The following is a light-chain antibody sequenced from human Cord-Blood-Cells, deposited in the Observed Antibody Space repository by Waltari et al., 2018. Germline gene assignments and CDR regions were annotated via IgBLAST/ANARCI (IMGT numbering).Light chain of an antibody. V-gene: IGLV2-23*03. CDR1: SSDVGSYNL. J-gene: IGLJ1*01. CDR2: EGS. CDR3: CSYAGSSTFNYV. Sequence: QSALTHPASGSGSPGQSITIPGTGTSSDVGSYNLVSWDQQHPGKAPKLMIYEGSKRPSGVSNRFSGSKSGNTASLTISGLQAEDEADYYCCSYAGSSTFNYVFGTGTKVTVL.